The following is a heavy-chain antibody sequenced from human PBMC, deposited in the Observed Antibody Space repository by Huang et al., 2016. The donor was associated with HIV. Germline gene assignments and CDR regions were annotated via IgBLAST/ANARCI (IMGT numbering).Heavy chain of an antibody. J-gene: IGHJ4*02. CDR1: GYIFSSFG. V-gene: IGHV1-18*01. D-gene: IGHD6-19*01. CDR2: ISAYNGNA. Sequence: QVQLVQSGAEVKKPGASVKVSCKASGYIFSSFGISWVRQAPGQGLEWMGGISAYNGNANYAQMVQGRVSMTTDTSTSTVYMELRSLRSDDTAVLYCARPHSGYSSGWLDYWGQGTLVTVSS. CDR3: ARPHSGYSSGWLDY.